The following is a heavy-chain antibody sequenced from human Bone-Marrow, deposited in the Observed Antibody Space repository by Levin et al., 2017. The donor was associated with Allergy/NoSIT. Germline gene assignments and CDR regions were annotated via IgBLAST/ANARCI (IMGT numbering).Heavy chain of an antibody. CDR2: IKQDGSEK. CDR1: GFTFSSYW. CDR3: ARGATPVAVAGLDY. D-gene: IGHD6-19*01. V-gene: IGHV3-7*03. Sequence: GGSLRLSCAASGFTFSSYWMSWVRQAPGKGLEWVANIKQDGSEKYYVDSVKGRFTISRDNAKNSLYLQMNSLRAEDTAVYYCARGATPVAVAGLDYWGQGTLVTVSS. J-gene: IGHJ4*02.